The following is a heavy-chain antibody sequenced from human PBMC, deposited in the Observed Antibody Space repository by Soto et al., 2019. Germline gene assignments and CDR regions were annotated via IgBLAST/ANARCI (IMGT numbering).Heavy chain of an antibody. D-gene: IGHD2-15*01. V-gene: IGHV3-21*01. CDR1: GFTFSSYS. J-gene: IGHJ2*01. Sequence: GGSLRLSCAASGFTFSSYSMNWVRQAPGKGLEWVSSISSSSSYIYYADSVKGRFTISRDNAKNSLYLQMNSLRAEDTAVYYCARDPSDRLPIERYFDLWGRGTLVTVSS. CDR2: ISSSSSYI. CDR3: ARDPSDRLPIERYFDL.